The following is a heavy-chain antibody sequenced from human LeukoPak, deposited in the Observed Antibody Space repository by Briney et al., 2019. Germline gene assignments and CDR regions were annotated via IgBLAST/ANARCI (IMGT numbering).Heavy chain of an antibody. J-gene: IGHJ4*02. CDR1: GYTFTSYG. V-gene: IGHV1-18*01. CDR3: AHLSSGWYAGY. CDR2: ISAYNGNT. Sequence: ASVKVSCKASGYTFTSYGISWVRQAPGQGLEWMGWISAYNGNTNYAQKLQGRVTMTTDTSTSTAYMELSSLRSEDTAVYYCAHLSSGWYAGYWGQGTLVTVSS. D-gene: IGHD6-19*01.